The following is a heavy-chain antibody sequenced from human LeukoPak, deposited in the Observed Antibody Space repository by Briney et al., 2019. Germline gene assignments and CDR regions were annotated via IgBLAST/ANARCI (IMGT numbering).Heavy chain of an antibody. D-gene: IGHD2-2*01. CDR2: IIPIFGTA. CDR1: GCTFSSYA. J-gene: IGHJ4*02. V-gene: IGHV1-69*05. CDR3: ARGDIVVVPAATVPCGSMYYFDY. Sequence: SEKVSCKASGCTFSSYAISWVRQAPGQGLEWMGRIIPIFGTANYAQKFQGRVTITTDESTSTAYMELSSLRSEDTAVYYCARGDIVVVPAATVPCGSMYYFDYWGQGTLVTVPS.